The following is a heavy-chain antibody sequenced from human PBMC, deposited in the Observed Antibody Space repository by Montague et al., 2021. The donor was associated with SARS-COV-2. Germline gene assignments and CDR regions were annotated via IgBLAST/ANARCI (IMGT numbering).Heavy chain of an antibody. V-gene: IGHV4-38-2*02. Sequence: SETLSLTCSVTGYSISSGYYWGWIRQSPGRGLEWIGTVHHSGSTYYNPSLKSRVTISVDTSKNQFSLKLSSVTAADTAVYYCASQTLGITIFGVVNGRWFDPWGQGTLVTVSS. CDR1: GYSISSGYY. CDR3: ASQTLGITIFGVVNGRWFDP. D-gene: IGHD3-3*01. CDR2: VHHSGST. J-gene: IGHJ5*02.